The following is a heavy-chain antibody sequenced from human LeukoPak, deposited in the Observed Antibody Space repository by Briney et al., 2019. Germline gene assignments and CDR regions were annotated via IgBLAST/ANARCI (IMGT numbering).Heavy chain of an antibody. J-gene: IGHJ3*02. CDR2: IIPIFGTA. CDR1: GGTFSSYA. Sequence: GSSVKVSCKASGGTFSSYAISWVRQAPGQGLEWMGGIIPIFGTANYAQKFQGRVTITADESTSTAYMELSSLRSEDTAVYYCARADYYDSSGYTDALDIWGPGTMVTVSS. D-gene: IGHD3-22*01. V-gene: IGHV1-69*01. CDR3: ARADYYDSSGYTDALDI.